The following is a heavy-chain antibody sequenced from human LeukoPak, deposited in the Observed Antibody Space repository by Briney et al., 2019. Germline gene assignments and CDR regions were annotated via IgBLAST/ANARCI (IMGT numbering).Heavy chain of an antibody. D-gene: IGHD7-27*01. CDR3: ARDLGRPFDY. CDR1: GFTVSSNY. CDR2: IYSGGST. Sequence: GGSVRLSCAASGFTVSSNYMSWVRQAPGKGLEWVSVIYSGGSTYYADSAKGRFTISRDNSKNTLYLQMNSLRAEDTAVYYCARDLGRPFDYWVQATMVTVSS. J-gene: IGHJ4*02. V-gene: IGHV3-53*01.